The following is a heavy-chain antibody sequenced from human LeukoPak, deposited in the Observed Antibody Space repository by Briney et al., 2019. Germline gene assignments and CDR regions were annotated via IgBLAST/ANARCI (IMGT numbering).Heavy chain of an antibody. CDR2: IHHDGRT. J-gene: IGHJ3*01. Sequence: SETLSLTRAVYGGSLSGHYWSWIRQSPGKGLEWIGDIHHDGRTKYSPSLKSRVSILLDTSKNEVSLRLTPVTAADTALYFCAREPVPQDYGDTVNAYDLWGQGTMVIVSS. D-gene: IGHD4-17*01. CDR1: GGSLSGHY. V-gene: IGHV4-34*01. CDR3: AREPVPQDYGDTVNAYDL.